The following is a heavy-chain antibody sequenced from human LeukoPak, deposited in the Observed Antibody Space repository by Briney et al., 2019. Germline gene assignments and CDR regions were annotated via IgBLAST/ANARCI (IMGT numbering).Heavy chain of an antibody. D-gene: IGHD6-13*01. J-gene: IGHJ3*02. CDR3: ARVLGHSSSWYNDAFDI. V-gene: IGHV1-2*02. CDR2: INPNSGGT. Sequence: ASVKVSCKASGYTFTGYYMHWVRQAPGQGREWMGWINPNSGGTNYAQKFQGRVTITADKSTSTAYMELSSLRSEDTAVYYCARVLGHSSSWYNDAFDIWGQGTMVTVSS. CDR1: GYTFTGYY.